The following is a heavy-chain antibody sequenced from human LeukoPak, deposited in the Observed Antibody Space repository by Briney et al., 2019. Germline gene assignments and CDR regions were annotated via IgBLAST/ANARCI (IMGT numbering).Heavy chain of an antibody. CDR3: ARGTFAAMVRGAPFDY. CDR2: IYYSGST. V-gene: IGHV4-59*01. J-gene: IGHJ4*02. Sequence: SETLSLTCTVSGGSISSYYWSWIRQPPGKGLEWIGYIYYSGSTNYNPSLKSRVTISVDTSKNQFSLKLSSVTAADTAVYYCARGTFAAMVRGAPFDYWGQGTLVTVSS. D-gene: IGHD3-10*01. CDR1: GGSISSYY.